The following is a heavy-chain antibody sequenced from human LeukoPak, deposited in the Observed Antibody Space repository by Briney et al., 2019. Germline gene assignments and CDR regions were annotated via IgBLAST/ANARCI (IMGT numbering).Heavy chain of an antibody. D-gene: IGHD4-11*01. CDR3: ATDRDYSLDY. V-gene: IGHV3-9*01. CDR1: GFTFDDYA. Sequence: PLRLSCAASGFTFDDYAMHWVRQAPGKGLEWVSGISWNSGSIGYADSVKGRFTISRDNAKNSLYLQMNSPRAEDTAVYYCATDRDYSLDYWGQGTLVTVSS. CDR2: ISWNSGSI. J-gene: IGHJ4*02.